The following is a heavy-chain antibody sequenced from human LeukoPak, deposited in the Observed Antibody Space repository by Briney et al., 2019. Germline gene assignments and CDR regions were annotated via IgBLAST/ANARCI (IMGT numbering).Heavy chain of an antibody. Sequence: SETLPLTCTVSGGSFSNNYWSWIRQPAGKGLEWIGRIYTSGNTNYNPSLKSRVTMSVDTSKNQFSLKLTSVTAADTAVYYCARDKEDYSGSGSYHSLSWGQGTLVTVSS. D-gene: IGHD3-10*01. CDR3: ARDKEDYSGSGSYHSLS. V-gene: IGHV4-4*07. J-gene: IGHJ5*02. CDR1: GGSFSNNY. CDR2: IYTSGNT.